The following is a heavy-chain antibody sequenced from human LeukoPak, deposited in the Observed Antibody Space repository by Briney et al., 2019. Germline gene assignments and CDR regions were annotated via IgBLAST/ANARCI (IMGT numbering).Heavy chain of an antibody. J-gene: IGHJ4*02. CDR2: MFHSGDT. V-gene: IGHV4-38-2*01. CDR1: GYSIRSGSY. Sequence: SETLSLTCDVSGYSIRSGSYWGWIRQPPGKGLEWIGCMFHSGDTYHNPSLKSRVTISADTSKNQFSLKLTSVTAADTAVYYCAKVGAYGDYARHDYWGQGTLVAVSS. D-gene: IGHD4-17*01. CDR3: AKVGAYGDYARHDY.